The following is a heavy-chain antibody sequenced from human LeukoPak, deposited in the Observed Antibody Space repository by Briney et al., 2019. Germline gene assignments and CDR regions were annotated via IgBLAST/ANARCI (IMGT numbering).Heavy chain of an antibody. CDR1: GFTFSSYA. CDR3: AKEPGRRFTGY. CDR2: ISYDGSNK. D-gene: IGHD7-27*01. Sequence: PGRSLRLSCAASGFTFSSYAMHWVRQAPGKGLEWVAVISYDGSNKYYADSVKGRFTISRDNSKNTLYLQMNSLRAEDTAVYYCAKEPGRRFTGYWGQGTLVTVSS. J-gene: IGHJ4*02. V-gene: IGHV3-30-3*01.